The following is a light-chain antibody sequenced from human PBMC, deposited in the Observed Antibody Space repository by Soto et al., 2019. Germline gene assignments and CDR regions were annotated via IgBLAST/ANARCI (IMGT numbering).Light chain of an antibody. CDR2: DVS. J-gene: IGLJ2*01. V-gene: IGLV2-14*01. CDR3: SSYTTSSTLE. CDR1: SSDVGAYDS. Sequence: QSALTQPASVSESPGQSIAISCTGTSSDVGAYDSVSWYQQHPGKAPKVMIYDVSHRPSGVSNRFSGSKSGNTASLTISGLQAEDEADYYCSSYTTSSTLEFGGGTNLTVL.